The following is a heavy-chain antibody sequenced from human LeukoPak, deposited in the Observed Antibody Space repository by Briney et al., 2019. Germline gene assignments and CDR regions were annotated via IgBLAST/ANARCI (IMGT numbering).Heavy chain of an antibody. CDR1: GFTFSSYT. J-gene: IGHJ4*02. CDR2: ISNSGLYI. Sequence: LGGSLRLPCAASGFTFSSYTINWARQAPGKGLEWVSSISNSGLYIYYADSLKGRFTISRDNAKNSVSLQINSLRADDTAVYYCGRVSDYCTGGSCYSDYWGQGTLVTVSS. D-gene: IGHD2-15*01. V-gene: IGHV3-21*01. CDR3: GRVSDYCTGGSCYSDY.